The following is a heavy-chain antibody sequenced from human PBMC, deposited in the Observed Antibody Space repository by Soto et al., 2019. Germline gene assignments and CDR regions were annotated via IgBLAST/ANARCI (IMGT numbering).Heavy chain of an antibody. CDR1: GGTFSSYA. V-gene: IGHV1-69*13. Sequence: GASVKVSCKASGGTFSSYAISWVRQAPGQGLEWMGGIIPIFGTANYAQKFQGRVTITADESTSTAYMELSSLRSEDTAVYYCARVRGDSSGWYQDPYYYGMDVWSQGTTVTVSS. J-gene: IGHJ6*02. CDR2: IIPIFGTA. CDR3: ARVRGDSSGWYQDPYYYGMDV. D-gene: IGHD6-19*01.